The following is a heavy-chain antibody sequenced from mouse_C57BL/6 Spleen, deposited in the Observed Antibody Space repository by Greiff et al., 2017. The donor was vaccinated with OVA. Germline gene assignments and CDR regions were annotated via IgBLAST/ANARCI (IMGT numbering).Heavy chain of an antibody. Sequence: EVKVVESGGDLVKPGGSLKLSCAASGFTFSSYGMSWVRQTPDKRLEWVATISSGGSYTYYPDSVKGRFTISRDNAKNTLYLQMSSLKSEDTAMYYCARLYDYDWRFAYWGQGTLVTVSA. D-gene: IGHD2-4*01. CDR3: ARLYDYDWRFAY. CDR1: GFTFSSYG. V-gene: IGHV5-6*01. J-gene: IGHJ3*01. CDR2: ISSGGSYT.